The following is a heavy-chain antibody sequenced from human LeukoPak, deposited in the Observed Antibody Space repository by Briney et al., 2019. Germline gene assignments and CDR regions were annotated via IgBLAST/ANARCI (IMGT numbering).Heavy chain of an antibody. V-gene: IGHV4-61*02. CDR2: IYTSGST. CDR1: GGSISSGSYY. D-gene: IGHD3-10*01. CDR3: ARNSYFGSGSCVY. J-gene: IGHJ4*02. Sequence: SETLSLTCTVSGGSISSGSYYWSWIRQPAGTGLEWIGRIYTSGSTNYNPSLKSRVTISVGTSKNQFSLKLRSVTAADTAVYYCARNSYFGSGSCVYWGQGTLVTVSS.